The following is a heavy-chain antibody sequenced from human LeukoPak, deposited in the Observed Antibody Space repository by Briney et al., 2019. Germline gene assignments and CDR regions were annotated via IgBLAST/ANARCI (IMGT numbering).Heavy chain of an antibody. D-gene: IGHD3-3*01. J-gene: IGHJ3*02. CDR2: IYHSGST. V-gene: IGHV4-38-2*02. CDR3: AREPDLDAFDI. CDR1: GYSISSGYY. Sequence: RTSETLSLTCAVSGYSISSGYYWGWIRQPPGKGLEWIGSIYHSGSTYYNPSLKSRVTISVDTSKNQFSLKLSSVTAADTAVYYCAREPDLDAFDIWGQGTMVTVSS.